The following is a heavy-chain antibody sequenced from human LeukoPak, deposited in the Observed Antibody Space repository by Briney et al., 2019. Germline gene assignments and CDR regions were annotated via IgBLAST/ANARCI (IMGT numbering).Heavy chain of an antibody. CDR1: GFTFGDYA. J-gene: IGHJ4*02. CDR3: TRDQTPYY. CDR2: IRSKAYGGTT. Sequence: PGGSLRLSCTASGFTFGDYALTWVRQAPGKGLEWVGFIRSKAYGGTTEYVASVKGRFTISRDDSKSIAYLQMNSLKSEDTAVYYCTRDQTPYYWGRGTLVTVSS. V-gene: IGHV3-49*04.